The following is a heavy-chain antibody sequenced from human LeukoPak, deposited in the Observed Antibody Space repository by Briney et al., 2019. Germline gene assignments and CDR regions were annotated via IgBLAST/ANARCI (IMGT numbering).Heavy chain of an antibody. CDR1: GFTFSSYA. CDR2: ISGSGGST. V-gene: IGHV3-23*01. CDR3: ARERSLYSSGWPDAFDI. Sequence: GGSLRLSCAASGFTFSSYAMSWVRQAPGKGLEWVSAISGSGGSTYYADSVKGRFTISRDNSKNTLYLQMNSLRAEDTAVYYCARERSLYSSGWPDAFDIWGQGTMVTVSS. J-gene: IGHJ3*02. D-gene: IGHD6-19*01.